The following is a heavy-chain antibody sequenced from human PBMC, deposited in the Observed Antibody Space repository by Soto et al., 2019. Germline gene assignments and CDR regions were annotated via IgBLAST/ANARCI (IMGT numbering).Heavy chain of an antibody. J-gene: IGHJ4*02. V-gene: IGHV3-30*18. CDR3: AKDLSSIAARSPAAHDY. Sequence: GGSLRLSCAASGFTFSSYGMHWVRQAPGKGLEWVAVISYDGSNKYYADSVKGRFTISRDNSKNTLYLQMNSLRAEDTAVYYCAKDLSSIAARSPAAHDYWGQGTLVTVSS. CDR1: GFTFSSYG. D-gene: IGHD6-6*01. CDR2: ISYDGSNK.